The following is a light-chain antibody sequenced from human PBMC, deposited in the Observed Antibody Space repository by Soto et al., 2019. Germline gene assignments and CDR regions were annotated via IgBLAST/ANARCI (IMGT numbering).Light chain of an antibody. CDR1: QSVDSNY. CDR3: RQYGTSPPIT. CDR2: GAS. V-gene: IGKV3-20*01. Sequence: EVVLTQSPGTLSLSPGERATLSCRASQSVDSNYFAWYQQRPGQAPRLLIYGASSRATAIPDRFSGSGSGTDFTLTINRLEPEDFAMYYCRQYGTSPPITFGQGTRLEI. J-gene: IGKJ5*01.